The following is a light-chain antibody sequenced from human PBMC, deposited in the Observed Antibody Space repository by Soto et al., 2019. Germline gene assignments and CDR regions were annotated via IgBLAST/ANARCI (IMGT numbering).Light chain of an antibody. J-gene: IGLJ1*01. CDR3: SSYTSSSTLFYV. Sequence: QSVLTQPAPVSGSPGQSITISCTGTSSDVGGYNYVSWYQQHPGKAPKLMIYDVSNRPSGVSNRFSGSKSGNTASLTISGLQAEDEADYYCSSYTSSSTLFYVFGTGTRSPS. CDR2: DVS. CDR1: SSDVGGYNY. V-gene: IGLV2-14*01.